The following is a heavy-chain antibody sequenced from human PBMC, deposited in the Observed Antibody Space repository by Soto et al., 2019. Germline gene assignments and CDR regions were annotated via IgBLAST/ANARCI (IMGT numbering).Heavy chain of an antibody. J-gene: IGHJ6*02. V-gene: IGHV1-2*04. CDR3: ARGHTVDYYYYGMDV. CDR1: GYTFTGCY. CDR2: INPNSGGT. D-gene: IGHD4-17*01. Sequence: GASVKVSCKASGYTFTGCYMHWVRQAPGQGLEWMGWINPNSGGTNYAQKFQGWVTMTRDTSISTAYMELSRLRSDDTAVYYCARGHTVDYYYYGMDVWGQGTTVTVSS.